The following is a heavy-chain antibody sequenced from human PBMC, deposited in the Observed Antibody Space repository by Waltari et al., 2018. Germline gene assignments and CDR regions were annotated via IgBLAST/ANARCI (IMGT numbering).Heavy chain of an antibody. CDR2: IWYDGSNK. J-gene: IGHJ3*02. CDR3: AKWRSTEDAFDI. V-gene: IGHV3-30*18. CDR1: GFTFSSYG. Sequence: QVQLVESGGGMVQPGRSLRLSCAASGFTFSSYGMHWVRQAPGKGLEWVAVIWYDGSNKYYADSVKGRFTISRDNSKNTLYLQMNSLRAEDTAMYYCAKWRSTEDAFDIWGQGTMVTVSS. D-gene: IGHD1-26*01.